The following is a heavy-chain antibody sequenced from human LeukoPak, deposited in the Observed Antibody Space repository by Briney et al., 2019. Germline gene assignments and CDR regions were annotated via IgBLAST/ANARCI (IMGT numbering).Heavy chain of an antibody. V-gene: IGHV3-23*01. CDR1: GFTFSSYA. Sequence: GGSLRLSCAASGFTFSSYAMSWVRQAPGKGLEWVSAISGSGGSTYYADSVKGRFTISRDNSKNTLYLQMNSLRAEDTAVYYCARDPDSYYYYMDVWGKGTTVTVSS. CDR2: ISGSGGST. J-gene: IGHJ6*03. CDR3: ARDPDSYYYYMDV.